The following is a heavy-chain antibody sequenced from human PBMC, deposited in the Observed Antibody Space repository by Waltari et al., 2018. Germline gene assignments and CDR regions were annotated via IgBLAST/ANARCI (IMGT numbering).Heavy chain of an antibody. Sequence: QVHLVESGGGVVQPGGSLRLSCAASGSTLSDYGMHWVRQAPGKGLEWVAFIRYDASDIYYRDSVKGRFTISRDNSKNTLFLQMSSLRPEDTAVYYCAKVGVGLTTWYPFDVWGQGTMVTVSS. J-gene: IGHJ3*01. CDR1: GSTLSDYG. V-gene: IGHV3-30*02. D-gene: IGHD1-1*01. CDR3: AKVGVGLTTWYPFDV. CDR2: IRYDASDI.